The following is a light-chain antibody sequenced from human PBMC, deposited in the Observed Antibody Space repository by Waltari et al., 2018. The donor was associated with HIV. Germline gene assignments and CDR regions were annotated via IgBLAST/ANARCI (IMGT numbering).Light chain of an antibody. V-gene: IGLV3-1*01. J-gene: IGLJ2*01. CDR1: KLGDKY. Sequence: SYELTQPPSVSVSPGQTASITCSGDKLGDKYACWYQQRPGQSPVLGIYQDTKRPSGIPERFSGSNSGNTATLTISGTQAIDEADYYCQAWDSSTVVFGGGTKLTVL. CDR3: QAWDSSTVV. CDR2: QDT.